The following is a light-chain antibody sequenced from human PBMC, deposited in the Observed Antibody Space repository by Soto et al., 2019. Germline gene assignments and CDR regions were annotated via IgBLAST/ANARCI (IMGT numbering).Light chain of an antibody. V-gene: IGLV2-14*01. CDR3: SSYTITHIPVI. CDR1: SSDVGGYNY. J-gene: IGLJ2*01. CDR2: EVS. Sequence: QSALTQPPSASGSPGQSVAISCTGTSSDVGGYNYVSWYQQHPGEAPKLIIYEVSNRPSGVSNRFSGSKSDNTASLTITGLQAEDEASYYCSSYTITHIPVIFGGGTKLTVL.